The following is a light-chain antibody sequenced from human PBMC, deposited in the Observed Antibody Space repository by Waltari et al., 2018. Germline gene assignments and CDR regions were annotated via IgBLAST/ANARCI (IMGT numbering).Light chain of an antibody. V-gene: IGKV1-12*01. CDR2: AAS. CDR3: QQANSFPLT. Sequence: DIQMTQSPSSVSASVGESVTIPCRASQGIINWLVWYQQKPWKAPKLRIYAASSLQSGVPSRFSGSGSGTDFTLTISSLQPEDSATYFCQQANSFPLTFGGGTKVEIK. CDR1: QGIINW. J-gene: IGKJ4*01.